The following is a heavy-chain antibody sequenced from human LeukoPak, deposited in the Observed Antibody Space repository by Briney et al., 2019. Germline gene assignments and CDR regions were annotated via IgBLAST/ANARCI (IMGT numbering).Heavy chain of an antibody. Sequence: PGGSLRLSCAASGLTFSRYSMNWVRQAPGKGLEWVSSISSGSSYIYYVDSVKGRFTVSRDNSKNTLYLQMNSLRAEDTAVYYCAKLPPYYMDVWGKGTTVTVSS. CDR3: AKLPPYYMDV. CDR2: ISSGSSYI. CDR1: GLTFSRYS. V-gene: IGHV3-21*04. J-gene: IGHJ6*03. D-gene: IGHD1-7*01.